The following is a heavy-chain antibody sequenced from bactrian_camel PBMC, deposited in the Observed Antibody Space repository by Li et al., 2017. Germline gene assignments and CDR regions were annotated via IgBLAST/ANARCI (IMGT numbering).Heavy chain of an antibody. CDR1: GFTFSRAA. V-gene: IGHV3S40*01. CDR2: ISSDGGSA. Sequence: VQLVESGGGLVQPGGSLRLSCAASGFTFSRAAMSWVRQAPGKGLEWVSGISSDGGSAAYADSVKGRFTISRDNAKNTVYLQMNNLKPEDTAVYYCVRDSDSGAGFSFDYWGQGTQVTVS. CDR3: VRDSDSGAGFSFDY. J-gene: IGHJ6*01. D-gene: IGHD4*01.